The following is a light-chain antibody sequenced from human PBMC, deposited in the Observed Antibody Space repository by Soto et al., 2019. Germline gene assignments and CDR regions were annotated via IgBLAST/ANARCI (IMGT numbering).Light chain of an antibody. CDR2: KAS. J-gene: IGKJ1*01. Sequence: DTQMTQSPSTLSASVGDRVTITCRASQSISSWLAWYQQKPGKAPKLLIYKASSLESGVPSRFSGSGSGTEFTLTISSLQPDDFATYYCQQYNNYSGTFGQGTKVAIK. CDR3: QQYNNYSGT. CDR1: QSISSW. V-gene: IGKV1-5*03.